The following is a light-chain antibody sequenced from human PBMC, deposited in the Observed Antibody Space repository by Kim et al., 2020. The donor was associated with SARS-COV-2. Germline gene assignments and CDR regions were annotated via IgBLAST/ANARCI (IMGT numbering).Light chain of an antibody. CDR1: QIIDNW. Sequence: DIQMTQSPSSVSASVGDSITITCRASQIIDNWLAWYQQKPGKAPKLLIYATSSLQSRVPSRFSGSGSGTDFTLTINDLQPEDSATYYCQQADNFSHSAFGQGTKVDIK. CDR3: QQADNFSHSA. J-gene: IGKJ1*01. V-gene: IGKV1D-12*01. CDR2: ATS.